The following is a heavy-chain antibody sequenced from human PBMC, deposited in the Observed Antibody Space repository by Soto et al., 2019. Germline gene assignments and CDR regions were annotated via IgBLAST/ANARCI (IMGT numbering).Heavy chain of an antibody. D-gene: IGHD3-22*01. Sequence: QVQLQESGPGLVKPSQTLSLTCTVSGGSISSGDYYWSWIRQPPGKGLEWIGYIYYSGSTYYNPSLKSRVTISVDTSKKQFSLKLSSVTAADTAVYYCARVGYYDSSGYYYVRNDAFDIWGQGTMVTVSS. CDR1: GGSISSGDYY. J-gene: IGHJ3*02. CDR2: IYYSGST. V-gene: IGHV4-30-4*01. CDR3: ARVGYYDSSGYYYVRNDAFDI.